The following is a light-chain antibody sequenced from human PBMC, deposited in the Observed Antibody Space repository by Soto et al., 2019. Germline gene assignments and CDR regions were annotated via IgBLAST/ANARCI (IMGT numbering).Light chain of an antibody. CDR3: ASYTRTTTLV. V-gene: IGLV2-14*01. J-gene: IGLJ2*01. CDR2: DVN. Sequence: QSALTQPASVSGSPGQSITISCTGTISDIGGYNFISWYQHHPGKAPKLVIYDVNNRPSGISYRFSGSKSGNTASLTISGLQAEDEADYYCASYTRTTTLVFGGGTKLTV. CDR1: ISDIGGYNF.